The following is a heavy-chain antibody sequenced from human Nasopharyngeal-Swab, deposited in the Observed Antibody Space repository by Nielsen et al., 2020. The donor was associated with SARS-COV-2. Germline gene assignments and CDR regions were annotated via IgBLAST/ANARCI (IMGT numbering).Heavy chain of an antibody. CDR3: ARDRDYAGAFDI. D-gene: IGHD2-2*01. CDR2: IKQDGSEK. Sequence: ETLSLTCAASGFTFSSYWMNWVRQAPGKGLEWVANIKQDGSEKYYVDPVKGRFTISRDNAKNSLYLQMNSLRAEDTAVYYCARDRDYAGAFDIWGQGTMVTVSS. J-gene: IGHJ3*02. V-gene: IGHV3-7*01. CDR1: GFTFSSYW.